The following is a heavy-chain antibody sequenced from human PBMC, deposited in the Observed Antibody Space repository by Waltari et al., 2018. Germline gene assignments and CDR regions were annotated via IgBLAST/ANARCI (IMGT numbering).Heavy chain of an antibody. CDR1: GFTFSSYG. CDR2: ISYDGSNK. V-gene: IGHV3-30*18. J-gene: IGHJ4*02. Sequence: QVQLVESGGGVVQPGRSLRLSCAASGFTFSSYGMHWVRQAPGKGLEWVAVISYDGSNKYYADSVKGRFTISRDNSKNTLYLQMNSLRAEDTAVYYCAKDNLDSSSPPDFLFDYWGQGTLVTVSS. CDR3: AKDNLDSSSPPDFLFDY. D-gene: IGHD6-13*01.